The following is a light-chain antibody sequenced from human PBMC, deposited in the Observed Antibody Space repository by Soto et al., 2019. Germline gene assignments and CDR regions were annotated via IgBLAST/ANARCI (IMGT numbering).Light chain of an antibody. CDR2: EVS. V-gene: IGLV2-14*01. J-gene: IGLJ3*02. Sequence: QSALTQPASVSGSPGQSITISCTGSSSDIGTYNYLSWYQQHPGNAPKLMIYEVSDRPSGISNRFSGSKSGNTASLTISGRQAEDEADYYCSSYTSSGTHWVFGGGTKLTVL. CDR1: SSDIGTYNY. CDR3: SSYTSSGTHWV.